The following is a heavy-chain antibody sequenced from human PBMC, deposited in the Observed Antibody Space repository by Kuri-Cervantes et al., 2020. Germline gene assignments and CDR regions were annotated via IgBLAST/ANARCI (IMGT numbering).Heavy chain of an antibody. CDR1: GFTFSSYG. J-gene: IGHJ4*01. D-gene: IGHD5-12*01. V-gene: IGHV3-30*03. CDR2: ISYDGSNK. CDR3: ARERPNSGYDYVFDY. Sequence: GGSLRLSCAASGFTFSSYGMHWVRQAPGKGLEWVAVISYDGSNKYYADSVKGRFTISRDNSKNTLYLQMNSLRAEDTAVYYCARERPNSGYDYVFDYWGQGTRVTVSS.